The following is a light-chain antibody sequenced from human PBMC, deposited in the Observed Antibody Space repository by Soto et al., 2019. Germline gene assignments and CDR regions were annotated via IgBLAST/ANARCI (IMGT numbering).Light chain of an antibody. CDR3: QQSHSSPLT. CDR2: GAF. V-gene: IGKV1-39*01. CDR1: QTISTC. J-gene: IGKJ4*01. Sequence: IQMTQSPSFLSASVGDRVTISCRASQTISTCLNWYQQKPGKAPELLIYGAFNLQSGVPSRFSGSGSGTDFTLTISSLQPEDSAAYYCQQSHSSPLTFGGGTKVEFK.